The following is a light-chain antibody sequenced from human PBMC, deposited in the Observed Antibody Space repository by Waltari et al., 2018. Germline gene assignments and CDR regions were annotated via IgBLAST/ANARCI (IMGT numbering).Light chain of an antibody. CDR1: SLRTSY. Sequence: SSELTQGPDVSVALGQTVTLTCQGDSLRTSYASWYQVKPGQAPVLVLFGKEKRPSGIPDRISGYSSGTTSSLTITGAQAEDEADYYCHSRKGRDNQVVFGGGTKLTVL. CDR3: HSRKGRDNQVV. CDR2: GKE. J-gene: IGLJ3*02. V-gene: IGLV3-19*01.